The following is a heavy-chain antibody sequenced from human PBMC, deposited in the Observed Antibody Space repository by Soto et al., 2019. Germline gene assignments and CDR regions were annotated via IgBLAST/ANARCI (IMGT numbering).Heavy chain of an antibody. V-gene: IGHV1-18*01. J-gene: IGHJ4*02. CDR1: GHTFTSFC. D-gene: IGHD6-19*01. CDR3: ATAGYSSGWPWDPRDY. CDR2: ISAYNGNT. Sequence: ASVKFSCKASGHTFTSFCIYWVRQAPGQGLEWMGWISAYNGNTNYARKLQGRVTMTTDTSTSTAYMELRSLRSDDTAVYYCATAGYSSGWPWDPRDYWGQGTLVTVSS.